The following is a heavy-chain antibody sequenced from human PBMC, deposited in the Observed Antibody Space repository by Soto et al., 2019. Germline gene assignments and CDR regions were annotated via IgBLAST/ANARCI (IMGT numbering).Heavy chain of an antibody. V-gene: IGHV4-31*03. Sequence: NPSETLSLTCTVSGGSISSGGYYWSWIRQHPGKGLEWIGYIYYSGSTYYNPSLKSRVTISVDTSKNQFSLKLSSVTAADTAVYYCARDPHYYDSSGYSDSSYYYGMDVWGQGTTVTVSS. CDR3: ARDPHYYDSSGYSDSSYYYGMDV. CDR2: IYYSGST. J-gene: IGHJ6*02. D-gene: IGHD3-22*01. CDR1: GGSISSGGYY.